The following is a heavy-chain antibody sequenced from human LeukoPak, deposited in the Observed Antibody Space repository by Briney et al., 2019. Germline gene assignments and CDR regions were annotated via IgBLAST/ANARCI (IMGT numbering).Heavy chain of an antibody. CDR1: GFTVSSDY. Sequence: GGSLRLSCAASGFTVSSDYMNWVRQAPGKGLEWVSVIQSGGTTYYADSVKGRFTISRDISKNTLYLQMDSLRAEDTAVYYCTREPWGAKGAAWGMDVWGQGTTVTVSS. CDR2: IQSGGTT. V-gene: IGHV3-53*01. J-gene: IGHJ6*02. D-gene: IGHD1-26*01. CDR3: TREPWGAKGAAWGMDV.